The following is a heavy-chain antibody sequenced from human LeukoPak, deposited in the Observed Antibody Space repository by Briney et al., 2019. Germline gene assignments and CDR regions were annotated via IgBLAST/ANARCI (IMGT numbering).Heavy chain of an antibody. CDR1: GYSFTSYW. V-gene: IGHV5-51*01. CDR3: ASGPSSGWYEPYFDY. CDR2: IYPGDSDT. J-gene: IGHJ4*02. D-gene: IGHD6-19*01. Sequence: GEPLKISCKGSGYSFTSYWIGWVRHMPGKGLEWMGIIYPGDSDTRYSPSFQGQVTISADKSISTAYLQWSSLKASDTAMYYCASGPSSGWYEPYFDYWGQGTLVTVSS.